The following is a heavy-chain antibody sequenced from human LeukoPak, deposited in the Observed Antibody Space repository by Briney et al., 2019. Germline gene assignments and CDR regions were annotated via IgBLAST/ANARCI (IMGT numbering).Heavy chain of an antibody. CDR2: INHNGNVN. V-gene: IGHV3-7*03. Sequence: PGGSLRLSCAASGFTFSSYWMNWARQAPGKGLEWVASINHNGNVNYYVDSVKGRFTISRDNAKNSLYLQMNSLRAEDTAVYYCARARVGATTYWFDPWGQGTLVTVSS. CDR3: ARARVGATTYWFDP. J-gene: IGHJ5*02. CDR1: GFTFSSYW. D-gene: IGHD1-26*01.